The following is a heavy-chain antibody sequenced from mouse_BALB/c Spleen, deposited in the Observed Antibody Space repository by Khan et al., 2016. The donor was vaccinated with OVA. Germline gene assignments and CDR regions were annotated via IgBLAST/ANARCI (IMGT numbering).Heavy chain of an antibody. CDR1: GHTFTAYY. J-gene: IGHJ2*01. CDR2: IHPGSANT. CDR3: AGGFDD. V-gene: IGHV1-84*02. Sequence: QLKQSGPELVKPGASVKMSCKASGHTFTAYYINWVKQTPGKGLQWIGWIHPGSANTKYNERFKGMATLTVDTSSSTAYMQLSSLTSEDTAVYFCAGGFDDWVHGTTLTVSS.